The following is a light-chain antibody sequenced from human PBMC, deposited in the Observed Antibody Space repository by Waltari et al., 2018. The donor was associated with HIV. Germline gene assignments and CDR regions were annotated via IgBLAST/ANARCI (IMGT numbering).Light chain of an antibody. J-gene: IGLJ1*01. CDR2: EVT. Sequence: QSALTQPSPVSGSPGQSITIFCTGTPSDIGSYNLVSWYQHHPGQAPQVMIYEVTKRPSGVSNRFSGAKSGNTASLTISGLQAEDETDYYCCSYAGNTIYVFGSGTTVTVV. CDR1: PSDIGSYNL. CDR3: CSYAGNTIYV. V-gene: IGLV2-23*02.